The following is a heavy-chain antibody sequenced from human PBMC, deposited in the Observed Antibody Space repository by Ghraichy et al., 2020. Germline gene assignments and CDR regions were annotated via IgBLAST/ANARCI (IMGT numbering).Heavy chain of an antibody. CDR2: IYYSGST. Sequence: SETLSLTCTVSGGSISSYYWSWIRQPPWKGLEWIGYIYYSGSTNYNPSLKSRVTISVDTSKNQFSLKLSSVTAADTAVYYCARTLYYYDSSGQRTGFFDYWGQGTLVTVSS. J-gene: IGHJ4*02. V-gene: IGHV4-59*01. CDR1: GGSISSYY. CDR3: ARTLYYYDSSGQRTGFFDY. D-gene: IGHD3-22*01.